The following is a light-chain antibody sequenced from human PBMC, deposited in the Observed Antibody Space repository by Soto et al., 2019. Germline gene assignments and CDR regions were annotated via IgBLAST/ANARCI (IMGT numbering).Light chain of an antibody. CDR1: SSSIGAGYD. CDR3: QSYDSRLTAYV. Sequence: QSVLTQPPSVSGAPGQRVTISCTGSSSSIGAGYDVHWYHQLPGAAPKLLVSGNNNRPSGVPDRFSASKSGTSASLAITGLQTEDEPQYYCQSYDSRLTAYVFRTGTKLPVL. J-gene: IGLJ1*01. V-gene: IGLV1-40*01. CDR2: GNN.